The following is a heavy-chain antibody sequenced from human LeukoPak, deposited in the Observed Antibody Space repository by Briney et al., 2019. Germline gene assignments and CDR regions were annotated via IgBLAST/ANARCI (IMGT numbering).Heavy chain of an antibody. CDR1: GITLSNYG. V-gene: IGHV3-23*01. Sequence: GGSLRLSCAVSGITLSNYGMSWVRQAPGKGLEWVAGISDSGGSTNYADSVKGRFTISRDNAKNSLYLQMNSLRAEDTAVYYCARGLKAAAGTKYSDYWGQGTLVTVSS. J-gene: IGHJ4*02. D-gene: IGHD6-13*01. CDR2: ISDSGGST. CDR3: ARGLKAAAGTKYSDY.